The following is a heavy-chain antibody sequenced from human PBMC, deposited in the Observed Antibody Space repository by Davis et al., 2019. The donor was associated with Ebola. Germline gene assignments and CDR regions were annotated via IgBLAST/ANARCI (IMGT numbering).Heavy chain of an antibody. J-gene: IGHJ4*02. Sequence: MPSETLSLTCAVYGGSFSGYYWSWIRQPPGKGLEWIGEINHSGSTNNNPSLKSRVTISLDTSKNQISLKLSSVTAADTAVYYCARRDYHTSLDYWGQGTLVIVSS. CDR2: INHSGST. CDR1: GGSFSGYY. V-gene: IGHV4-34*01. D-gene: IGHD4-17*01. CDR3: ARRDYHTSLDY.